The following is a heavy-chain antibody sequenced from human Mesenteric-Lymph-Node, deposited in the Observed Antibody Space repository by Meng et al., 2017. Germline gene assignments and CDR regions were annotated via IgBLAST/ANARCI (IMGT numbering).Heavy chain of an antibody. CDR2: ISYDGSNK. V-gene: IGHV3-30*04. CDR3: AKVGYTHGSWYFFDH. J-gene: IGHJ4*02. CDR1: GFTFSSYA. Sequence: GESLKISCAASGFTFSSYAMHWVRQAPGKGLEWVAVISYDGSNKYYADSVKGRFIISRDSSKNTVYLQMNSLRAEDTAVYFCAKVGYTHGSWYFFDHWGQGTLVTVSS. D-gene: IGHD1-1*01.